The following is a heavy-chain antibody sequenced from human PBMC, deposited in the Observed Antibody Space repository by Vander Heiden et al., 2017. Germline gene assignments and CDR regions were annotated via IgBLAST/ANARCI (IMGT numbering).Heavy chain of an antibody. Sequence: EVQLVESGGCLVQPGGSLRLSCAALGFIFSDFNMHWFRQAPGKGLEWVSYISSSGSTIYYADSVKGRFTISRDNAKDLLYLQMNSLRDEDTAVYYCASFRVDYWGQGTLVTVSS. V-gene: IGHV3-48*02. CDR3: ASFRVDY. CDR1: GFIFSDFN. J-gene: IGHJ4*02. CDR2: ISSSGSTI.